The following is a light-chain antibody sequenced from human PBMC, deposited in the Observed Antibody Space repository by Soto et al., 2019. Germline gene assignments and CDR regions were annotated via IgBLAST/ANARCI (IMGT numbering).Light chain of an antibody. CDR2: GAS. V-gene: IGKV3-15*01. CDR3: QQYNNWPRT. J-gene: IGKJ4*01. Sequence: EIVMTQSPATLSVSPGERATLSCRASQSVSSNLAWYQQKPGQAPRLLIYGASTRATGIPARFSGSGSGTEFTITISSLQSEDFAVYYCQQYNNWPRTFGGGTKVKIK. CDR1: QSVSSN.